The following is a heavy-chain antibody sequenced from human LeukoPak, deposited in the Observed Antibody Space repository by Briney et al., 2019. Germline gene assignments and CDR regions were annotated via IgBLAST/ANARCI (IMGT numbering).Heavy chain of an antibody. V-gene: IGHV4-59*01. J-gene: IGHJ3*02. CDR2: IYYTGST. CDR3: ARGPHWVTGDYDAFDI. Sequence: SETLSLTCTVSGGSISSYYWSWTRQPPGKGLEWIGYIYYTGSTNYNPSLTSRVTISVDTSKNQYSLKLTSVTAADTAVYYRARGPHWVTGDYDAFDIWGQGTMVTVSS. D-gene: IGHD4-17*01. CDR1: GGSISSYY.